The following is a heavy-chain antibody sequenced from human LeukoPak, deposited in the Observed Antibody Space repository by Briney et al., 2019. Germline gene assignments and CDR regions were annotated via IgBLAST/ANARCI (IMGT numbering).Heavy chain of an antibody. CDR3: ARDRRVGCSFTTCYLFDY. D-gene: IGHD2-2*01. V-gene: IGHV3-23*01. J-gene: IGHJ4*02. Sequence: GGSLRLSCAASGFTFNSYAMSWVRQAPGKGLEWVSLFSGSGDTTYYTDSVEGRFTISRDNSKDTLYLQMNSLRAEDTAVYYCARDRRVGCSFTTCYLFDYWGQGTLVTVSS. CDR1: GFTFNSYA. CDR2: FSGSGDTT.